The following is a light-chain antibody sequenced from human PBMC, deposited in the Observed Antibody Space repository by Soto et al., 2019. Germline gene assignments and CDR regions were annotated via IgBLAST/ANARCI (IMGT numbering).Light chain of an antibody. CDR1: QDIGTK. Sequence: ERLVPRSPAILSVSPGETGPLSCRASQDIGTKLTWYQQKPGQAPRLLIYAASTRATGVPARFSGSGSGTEFTLTISSLQSEDVAAYYCQQYENWPWTFGQGTKVDIK. J-gene: IGKJ1*01. CDR3: QQYENWPWT. CDR2: AAS. V-gene: IGKV3-15*01.